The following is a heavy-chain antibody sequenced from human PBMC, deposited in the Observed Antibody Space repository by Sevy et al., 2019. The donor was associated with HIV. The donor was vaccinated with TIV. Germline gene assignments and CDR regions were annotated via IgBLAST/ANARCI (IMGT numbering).Heavy chain of an antibody. Sequence: GGSLRLSCAASGFAVYEYSMSWIRQAPGKGLEWVATLSFGCGKINYADSVKGRFTISRDNSKNSFYLQMDNLGVEDTALYYCAREGCSRPHDYWGQGTRVTVSS. J-gene: IGHJ4*02. CDR3: AREGCSRPHDY. CDR1: GFAVYEYS. D-gene: IGHD2-8*01. CDR2: LSFGCGKI. V-gene: IGHV3-23*01.